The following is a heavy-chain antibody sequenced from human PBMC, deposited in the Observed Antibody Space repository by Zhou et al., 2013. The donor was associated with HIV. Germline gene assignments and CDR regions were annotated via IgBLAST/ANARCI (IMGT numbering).Heavy chain of an antibody. Sequence: QVQLVQSGAEVKKPGSSVKVSCKASGGAFSNYAISWVRQAPGQGLEWMGGIIPIFGTANYAQKFQGRVTITTDESTSTAYMELSSLRSEDTAVYYCARDEMATPLGYHYMDVWGKGTDGRPSP. CDR1: GGAFSNYA. D-gene: IGHD5-12*01. V-gene: IGHV1-69*05. CDR2: IIPIFGTA. J-gene: IGHJ6*03. CDR3: ARDEMATPLGYHYMDV.